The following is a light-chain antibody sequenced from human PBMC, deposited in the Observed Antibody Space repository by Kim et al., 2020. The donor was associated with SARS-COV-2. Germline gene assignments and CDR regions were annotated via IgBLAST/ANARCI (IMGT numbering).Light chain of an antibody. V-gene: IGKV1-6*01. J-gene: IGKJ2*01. CDR2: AAS. Sequence: SASIGDRVTITCRASQDIRNDLGWYQQKPGKAPALLIYAASSLQSGVPSRFAGSGSGTDFTLTISSLQPEDFATYYCLQDYNYPYTFGQGTKLEI. CDR1: QDIRND. CDR3: LQDYNYPYT.